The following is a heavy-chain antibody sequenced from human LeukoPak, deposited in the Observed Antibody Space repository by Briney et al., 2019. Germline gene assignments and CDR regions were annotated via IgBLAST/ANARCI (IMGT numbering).Heavy chain of an antibody. Sequence: SETLSLTCAVYGGSFSDYFWSWIRQPPGKGLEWIGEINHSGSTKYNPSLKSRITISVDTSKNQFSLKLTSVTAADTAACYCARRYGSGSYSWFDPWGQGTLVTVSS. D-gene: IGHD3-10*01. CDR1: GGSFSDYF. V-gene: IGHV4-34*01. CDR3: ARRYGSGSYSWFDP. J-gene: IGHJ5*02. CDR2: INHSGST.